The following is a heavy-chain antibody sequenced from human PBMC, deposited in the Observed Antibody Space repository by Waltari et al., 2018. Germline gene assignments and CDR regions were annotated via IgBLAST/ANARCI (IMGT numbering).Heavy chain of an antibody. J-gene: IGHJ4*02. CDR1: GYTFTSYA. D-gene: IGHD4-17*01. Sequence: QVQLVQSGAEVKKPGASVKVSCKASGYTFTSYAMHWVHQAPGQRLEWMGWINAGNGNTKYSQKFQGRVTITRDTSASTAYMELSSLRSEDTAVYYCARLNDYGDYPFDYWGQGTLVTVSS. CDR2: INAGNGNT. V-gene: IGHV1-3*01. CDR3: ARLNDYGDYPFDY.